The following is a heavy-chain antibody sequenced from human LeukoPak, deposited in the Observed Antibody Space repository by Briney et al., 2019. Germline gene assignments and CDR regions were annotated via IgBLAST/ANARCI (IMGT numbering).Heavy chain of an antibody. Sequence: ASVKVSCKASGGTFSSYAISWVRQAPGQGLEWMGGIIPIFGTANYAQKFQGRVTITADESTSTAYMELSSLRSEDTAVYYCARARMGIAAPSGSGAFDIWGQGTMVTVSS. V-gene: IGHV1-69*13. CDR3: ARARMGIAAPSGSGAFDI. CDR1: GGTFSSYA. CDR2: IIPIFGTA. D-gene: IGHD6-13*01. J-gene: IGHJ3*02.